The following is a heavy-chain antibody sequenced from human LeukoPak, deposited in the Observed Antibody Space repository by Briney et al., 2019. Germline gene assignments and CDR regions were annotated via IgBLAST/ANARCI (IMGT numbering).Heavy chain of an antibody. J-gene: IGHJ5*02. CDR3: ATNTASGVFEA. V-gene: IGHV1-69*04. CDR2: IIPILGIA. CDR1: GGTFSSYA. Sequence: GASVKVSCKASGGTFSSYAISWVRQAPGQGLEWMGRIIPILGIANYAQKFQGRVTITADKSTSTAYMELSSLRSEDTAVYYCATNTASGVFEAWGQGTLVTVSS. D-gene: IGHD3-10*01.